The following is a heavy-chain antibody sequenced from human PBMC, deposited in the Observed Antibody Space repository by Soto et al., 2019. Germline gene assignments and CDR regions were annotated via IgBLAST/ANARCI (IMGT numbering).Heavy chain of an antibody. CDR3: TTQNSYGYYYYGTDV. CDR2: IRSKANSYAT. CDR1: GFTFSGSA. V-gene: IGHV3-73*02. Sequence: EVQLVESGGGLVQPGGSLKLSCAASGFTFSGSAMHWVRQASGKGLEWVGRIRSKANSYATAYAASVKGRFTISRDDSKNTAYLQMNSLKTEDTAVYYCTTQNSYGYYYYGTDVWGQGTTVTVSS. J-gene: IGHJ6*02. D-gene: IGHD5-18*01.